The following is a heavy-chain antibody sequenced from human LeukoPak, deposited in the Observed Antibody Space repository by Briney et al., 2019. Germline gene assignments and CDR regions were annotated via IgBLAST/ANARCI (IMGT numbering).Heavy chain of an antibody. J-gene: IGHJ5*02. V-gene: IGHV1-46*01. D-gene: IGHD3-22*01. Sequence: GASVKVSCRASGYTFTSYYMHWVRQAPGQGLEWMGIINPSGGSTSYAQKFQGRVTMTRDTSTSTVYMELSSLRSEDTAVYYCARKYYYDSSGYYFGWFDPWGQGTLVTVSS. CDR1: GYTFTSYY. CDR2: INPSGGST. CDR3: ARKYYYDSSGYYFGWFDP.